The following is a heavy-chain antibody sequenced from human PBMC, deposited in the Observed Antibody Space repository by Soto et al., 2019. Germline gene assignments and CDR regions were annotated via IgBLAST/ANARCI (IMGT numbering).Heavy chain of an antibody. CDR3: ARTPGDILTGYYREPWFDP. D-gene: IGHD3-9*01. V-gene: IGHV1-69*13. Sequence: SVKVSCKASGGTFSSYAISWVRQAPGQGLEWMGGIIPIFGTANYAQKFQGRVTITADESTSTAYMELSSLRSEDTAVYYCARTPGDILTGYYREPWFDPWGQGTLVTVSS. CDR2: IIPIFGTA. CDR1: GGTFSSYA. J-gene: IGHJ5*02.